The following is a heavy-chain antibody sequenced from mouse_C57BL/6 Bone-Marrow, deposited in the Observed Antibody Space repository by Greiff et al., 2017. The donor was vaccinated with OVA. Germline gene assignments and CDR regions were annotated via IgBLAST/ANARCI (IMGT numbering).Heavy chain of an antibody. D-gene: IGHD1-1*01. J-gene: IGHJ3*01. CDR3: ARGYYGSSSFAY. Sequence: EVQLVESGPGLVKPSQSLSLTCSVTGYSITSGYYWNWIRQFPGNKLEWMGYISYDGSNNYNPSLKNRISITRDTSKNQFFLKLNSVTTEDTATYYCARGYYGSSSFAYWGQGTLVTVSA. CDR2: ISYDGSN. CDR1: GYSITSGYY. V-gene: IGHV3-6*01.